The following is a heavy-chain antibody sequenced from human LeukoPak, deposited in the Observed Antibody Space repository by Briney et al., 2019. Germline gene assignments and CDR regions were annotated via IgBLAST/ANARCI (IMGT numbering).Heavy chain of an antibody. D-gene: IGHD5-24*01. CDR2: LHPSGST. J-gene: IGHJ4*02. CDR1: GDSISPYY. V-gene: IGHV4-59*12. CDR3: ATGGDAYKTGY. Sequence: SETLSLTCTVSGDSISPYYLTWIRQPPGKGPEWIGHLHPSGSTSYNPSLKSRVTISADTSKNQFSLSLTSVNAADTAVYYCATGGDAYKTGYWGQGTLVSVSS.